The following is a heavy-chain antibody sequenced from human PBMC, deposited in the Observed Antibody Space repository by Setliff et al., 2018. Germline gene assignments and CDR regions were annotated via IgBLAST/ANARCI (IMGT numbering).Heavy chain of an antibody. J-gene: IGHJ5*02. Sequence: GESLKISCKASGYTFSRYWIGWVRQMPGKGLEWLGIIYPSDSHTRYSPSFQGQVTISADKSISTAYLQWSSLKASDTAMYYCASGYNSGWFDWYDPWGQGTLVTVSS. D-gene: IGHD6-19*01. CDR2: IYPSDSHT. CDR1: GYTFSRYW. CDR3: ASGYNSGWFDWYDP. V-gene: IGHV5-51*01.